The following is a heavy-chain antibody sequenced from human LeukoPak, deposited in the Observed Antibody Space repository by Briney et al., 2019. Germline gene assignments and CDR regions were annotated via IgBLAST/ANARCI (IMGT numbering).Heavy chain of an antibody. J-gene: IGHJ4*02. D-gene: IGHD1-26*01. CDR3: AKDASGYSGSYYFDY. CDR1: GFTFDDYA. CDR2: ISWNSGSR. V-gene: IGHV3-9*01. Sequence: PGGSLRLSCATSGFTFDDYAMHWVQQAPGKGLEWVSGISWNSGSRAYADSVKGRFTISRDNAENSLYLQMNSLRPEDTALYYCAKDASGYSGSYYFDYWGQGTLVTVSS.